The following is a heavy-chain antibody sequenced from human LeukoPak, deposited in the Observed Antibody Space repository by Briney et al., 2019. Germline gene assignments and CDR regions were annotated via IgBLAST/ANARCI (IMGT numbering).Heavy chain of an antibody. CDR3: AKDAYCSGGSCYGFYYDYGMDV. Sequence: GGSLRLSCAASGFTFSSYAMSWVRQAPGKGLEWVAVISYDGSKKHYTDSVKGRFTISRDNSKNTLYLQMNSLRAEDTAVFYCAKDAYCSGGSCYGFYYDYGMDVWGQGTTVTVSS. V-gene: IGHV3-30*18. CDR1: GFTFSSYA. CDR2: ISYDGSKK. J-gene: IGHJ6*02. D-gene: IGHD2-15*01.